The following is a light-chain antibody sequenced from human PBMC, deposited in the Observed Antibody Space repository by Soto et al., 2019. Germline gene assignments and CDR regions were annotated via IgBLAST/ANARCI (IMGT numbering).Light chain of an antibody. V-gene: IGLV1-47*01. Sequence: QSVLTQSPSASGTPGQRVTISCSGSSSNIGSNYVFWYQQFPGTAPKLLMYRNYQRPSGVSNRFSGSKSGNTASLTISGLKVEDEADYYCCSSGGSPTYVFGTGTKLTVL. CDR2: RNY. CDR3: CSSGGSPTYV. CDR1: SSNIGSNY. J-gene: IGLJ1*01.